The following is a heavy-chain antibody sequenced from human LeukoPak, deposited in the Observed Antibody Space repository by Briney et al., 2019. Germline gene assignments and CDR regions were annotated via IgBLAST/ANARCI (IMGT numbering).Heavy chain of an antibody. V-gene: IGHV3-74*03. D-gene: IGHD3-10*01. Sequence: GGSLRLSCAASGFPFSSFRMHWVRQAPGKGLVWVSRIDSGGSDTTYADSVKGRFTISRDNAENTLYLQMNSLRAEDTAVYYCTRGGYYSSGSFDFWGQGTLVTVSS. J-gene: IGHJ4*02. CDR2: IDSGGSDT. CDR1: GFPFSSFR. CDR3: TRGGYYSSGSFDF.